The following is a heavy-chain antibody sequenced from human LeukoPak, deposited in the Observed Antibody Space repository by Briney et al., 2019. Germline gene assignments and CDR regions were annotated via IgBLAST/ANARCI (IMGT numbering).Heavy chain of an antibody. CDR1: GGSFSGYY. V-gene: IGHV4-34*01. CDR2: INHSGST. D-gene: IGHD2-15*01. Sequence: SETLSLTCAVYGGSFSGYYWSWIRQPPGKGLEWIGEINHSGSTNYNPSLKSRVTISVDTSKNQFSLKLSSVTAADTAVYYCARARLLCSGGSCYSGSLWFDPWGQGTLVTVSS. CDR3: ARARLLCSGGSCYSGSLWFDP. J-gene: IGHJ5*02.